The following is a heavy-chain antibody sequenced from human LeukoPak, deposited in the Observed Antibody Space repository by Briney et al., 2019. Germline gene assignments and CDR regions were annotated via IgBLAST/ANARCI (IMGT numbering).Heavy chain of an antibody. CDR2: VRNKGNSYTT. V-gene: IGHV3-72*01. CDR3: AGSRRGSVFDI. CDR1: GFTFSDYH. Sequence: PGGSLRLSCAASGFTFSDYHMDWVRQGPGKGLEWFGRVRNKGNSYTTEYAASVKGRFTISRDDSKNSLYLQMNSLKTEDTAVYYCAGSRRGSVFDIWGLGTMVTVSS. D-gene: IGHD1-1*01. J-gene: IGHJ3*02.